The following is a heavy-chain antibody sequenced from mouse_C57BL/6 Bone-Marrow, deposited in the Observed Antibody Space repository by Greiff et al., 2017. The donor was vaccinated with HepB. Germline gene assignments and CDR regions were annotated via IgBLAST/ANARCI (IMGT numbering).Heavy chain of an antibody. CDR3: ARIAEGYYYGKGGFDY. CDR1: GFSLSTFGMG. CDR2: IWWDDDK. V-gene: IGHV8-8*01. J-gene: IGHJ2*01. D-gene: IGHD1-1*01. Sequence: QVTLKVSGPGILQPSQTLSLTCSFSGFSLSTFGMGVGWIRQPSGKGLEWLAHIWWDDDKYYNPALKSRLTISKDTSKNQVFLKIANVDTADTATYYCARIAEGYYYGKGGFDYWGQGTTLTVSS.